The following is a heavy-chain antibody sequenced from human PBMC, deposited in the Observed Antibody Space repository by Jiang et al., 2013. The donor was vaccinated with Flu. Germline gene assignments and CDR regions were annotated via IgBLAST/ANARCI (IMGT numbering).Heavy chain of an antibody. CDR1: GDSVSSNSAA. Sequence: SQTLSLTCAISGDSVSSNSAAWNWIRQSPSRGLEWLGRTYYRSKWYNDYAVSVKSRITINPDTSKNQFSLQLNSVTPEDTAVYYCARLTKQWPKGNYYYYGMDVWGQGTTVTVSS. D-gene: IGHD6-19*01. J-gene: IGHJ6*02. V-gene: IGHV6-1*01. CDR3: ARLTKQWPKGNYYYYGMDV. CDR2: TYYRSKWYN.